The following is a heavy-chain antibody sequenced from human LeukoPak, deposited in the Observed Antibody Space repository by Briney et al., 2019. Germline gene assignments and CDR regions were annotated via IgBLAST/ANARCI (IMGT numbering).Heavy chain of an antibody. CDR2: IWSDGTEK. Sequence: HPGGSLRLSCAASGFTYNHYGMHWVRQAPGKGLEWVAVIWSDGTEKYYADAVKGRFIVSRDDSRNTLYLQMNSLRGEDTAVYYCAKDAQRGFDYSNSLEYWGQGTLVTVSS. CDR3: AKDAQRGFDYSNSLEY. J-gene: IGHJ4*02. D-gene: IGHD4-11*01. V-gene: IGHV3-33*03. CDR1: GFTYNHYG.